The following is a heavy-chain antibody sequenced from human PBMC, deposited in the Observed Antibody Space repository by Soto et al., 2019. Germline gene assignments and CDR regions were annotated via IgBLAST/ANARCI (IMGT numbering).Heavy chain of an antibody. V-gene: IGHV4-59*01. CDR1: SGTIRRDY. D-gene: IGHD3-22*01. CDR2: IYYSGST. CDR3: VRGFYDSGGYSSPFDY. J-gene: IGHJ4*02. Sequence: TLSLPCTVSSGTIRRDYWGWIRQPPGKRLEWIGSIYYSGSTNYNPSLKSRVTISVDTSKNQFSLRLSSVTAADTAVYYCVRGFYDSGGYSSPFDYWGQGIPLTVSS.